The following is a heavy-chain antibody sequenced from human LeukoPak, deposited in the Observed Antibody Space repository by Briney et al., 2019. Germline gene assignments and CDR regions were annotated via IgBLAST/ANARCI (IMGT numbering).Heavy chain of an antibody. CDR2: IHTGGDT. Sequence: GGSLRLSCAASGLAVSNNYMTWVRQAPGKGLEWVSVIHTGGDTYYPDSVQGRFTISRDSSKNTLHLQMNSLRAEDTAIHYCARVVSLSGIGYFDYWGRGTLVTVSS. J-gene: IGHJ4*02. CDR3: ARVVSLSGIGYFDY. V-gene: IGHV3-53*01. CDR1: GLAVSNNY. D-gene: IGHD3-10*01.